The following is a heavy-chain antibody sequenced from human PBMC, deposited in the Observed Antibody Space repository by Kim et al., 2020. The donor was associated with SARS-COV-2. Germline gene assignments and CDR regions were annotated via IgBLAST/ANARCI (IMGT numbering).Heavy chain of an antibody. V-gene: IGHV3-23*01. J-gene: IGHJ4*02. Sequence: VKGRFTISRDNSKNTLYLQMNSLRAEDTAVYYCAKALQVYYYDSSGYYYYWGQGTLVTVSS. CDR3: AKALQVYYYDSSGYYYY. D-gene: IGHD3-22*01.